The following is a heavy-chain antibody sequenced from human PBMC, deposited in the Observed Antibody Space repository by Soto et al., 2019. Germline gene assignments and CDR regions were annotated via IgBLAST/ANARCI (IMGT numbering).Heavy chain of an antibody. CDR2: ITGSGGGT. J-gene: IGHJ4*02. Sequence: GGSLRLSCAASGFTFSNYAMTWVRQAPGKGLEWVSVITGSGGGTNFVDSVKGRFTISRDNSKNTVYLQMNSLRAEDTAVYYCAKRPLTAAGFDYWGQGTLVTVSS. CDR1: GFTFSNYA. V-gene: IGHV3-23*01. CDR3: AKRPLTAAGFDY. D-gene: IGHD6-13*01.